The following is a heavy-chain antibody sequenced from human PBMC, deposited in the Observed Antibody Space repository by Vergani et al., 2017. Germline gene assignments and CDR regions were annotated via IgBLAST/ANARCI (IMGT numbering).Heavy chain of an antibody. CDR2: ISAYNGNT. CDR3: ARVEAYSGSYLGFGAGCMDV. CDR1: GYTFTSYG. V-gene: IGHV1-18*04. D-gene: IGHD1-26*01. Sequence: QVQLVQSGAEVKKPGASVKVSCKASGYTFTSYGISWVRQAPXQGLEWMGWISAYNGNTNYAQKLQGRVTMTTDTSTSTAYMELRSLRSDDTAVYYCARVEAYSGSYLGFGAGCMDVWGKGTTVTVSS. J-gene: IGHJ6*03.